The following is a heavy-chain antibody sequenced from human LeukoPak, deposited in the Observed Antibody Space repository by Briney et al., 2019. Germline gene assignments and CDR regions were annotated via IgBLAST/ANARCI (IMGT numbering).Heavy chain of an antibody. Sequence: SETLSLTCAVYGGSFSGYYRSWIRQPPGKGLEWIGEINHSGSTNYNPSLKSRVTISVDTSKNQFSLKLSSVTAADTAVYYCARGRGSSWYTFDIWGQGTMVTVSS. J-gene: IGHJ3*02. D-gene: IGHD6-13*01. CDR2: INHSGST. CDR3: ARGRGSSWYTFDI. CDR1: GGSFSGYY. V-gene: IGHV4-34*01.